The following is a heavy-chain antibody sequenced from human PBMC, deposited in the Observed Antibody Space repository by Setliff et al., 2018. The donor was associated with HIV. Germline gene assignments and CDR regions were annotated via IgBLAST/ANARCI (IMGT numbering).Heavy chain of an antibody. Sequence: PSETLSLTCAVSGGSTGSGGYSWSWIRQPPGRGLEWVGYIYHVGGTYYNPSLRSRVTISVDRSKNLFSLKLTSVTAADTAVYYCAKGPVSGVDLWGQGTLVTVSS. V-gene: IGHV4-30-2*01. J-gene: IGHJ5*02. D-gene: IGHD2-15*01. CDR1: GGSTGSGGYS. CDR3: AKGPVSGVDL. CDR2: IYHVGGT.